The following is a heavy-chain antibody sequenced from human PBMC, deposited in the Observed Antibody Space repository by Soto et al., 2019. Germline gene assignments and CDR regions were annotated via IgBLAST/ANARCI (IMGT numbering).Heavy chain of an antibody. J-gene: IGHJ3*02. D-gene: IGHD6-19*01. CDR1: GFTFSSDA. CDR2: ITGSGGST. Sequence: GGSLRLSCAASGFTFSSDAMSWAHQAPGKGLEWVSTITGSGGSTYYADSVKGRFTISRDNSKNTLYMQMNSLRADDTAVYYCAKVTSGWHDAFDIWGQGTMVTVSS. CDR3: AKVTSGWHDAFDI. V-gene: IGHV3-23*01.